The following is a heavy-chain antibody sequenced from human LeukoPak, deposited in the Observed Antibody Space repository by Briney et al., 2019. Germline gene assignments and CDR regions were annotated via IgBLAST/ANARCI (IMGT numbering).Heavy chain of an antibody. J-gene: IGHJ4*02. Sequence: ASVNVSCKASGYTFTDYYMHWVRQAPGQGLEWMGRINPNSGGSNYAQKFQGRVTMTRDTSISTAYMEVNRLRSDDTAVYYCARASGSYLAFDYWGQGTLVTVSS. CDR3: ARASGSYLAFDY. V-gene: IGHV1-2*06. CDR2: INPNSGGS. CDR1: GYTFTDYY. D-gene: IGHD1-26*01.